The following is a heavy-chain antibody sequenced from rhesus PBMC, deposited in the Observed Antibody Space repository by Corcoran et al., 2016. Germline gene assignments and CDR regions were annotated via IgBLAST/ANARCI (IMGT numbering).Heavy chain of an antibody. Sequence: QLQLQELGPGLVKPSETLSLTCAVSGGSISSNYWSWIRQPPGKGLGWIGRISGSGGSTDYNPSLKSRVTISTDTSKNQFSLKLSSVTAADTAVYYCARDQEDDYGYYYTTLFDYWGQGVLVTVSS. CDR2: ISGSGGST. D-gene: IGHD3-9*01. V-gene: IGHV4-173*01. CDR1: GGSISSNY. J-gene: IGHJ4*01. CDR3: ARDQEDDYGYYYTTLFDY.